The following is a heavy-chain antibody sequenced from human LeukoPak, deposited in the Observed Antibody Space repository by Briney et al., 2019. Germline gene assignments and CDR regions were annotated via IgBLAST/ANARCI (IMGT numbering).Heavy chain of an antibody. V-gene: IGHV3-23*01. CDR3: ARDQLQEYGSGSYLRF. Sequence: GGSLRLSCAASGFTFSSYGMSWVRQAPGKGLEWVSAISGSGGSTYYADSVKGRFTISRDNSKNTLYLQMNSLRAEDTAVYYCARDQLQEYGSGSYLRFWGQGTLVTVSS. CDR1: GFTFSSYG. J-gene: IGHJ4*02. CDR2: ISGSGGST. D-gene: IGHD3-10*01.